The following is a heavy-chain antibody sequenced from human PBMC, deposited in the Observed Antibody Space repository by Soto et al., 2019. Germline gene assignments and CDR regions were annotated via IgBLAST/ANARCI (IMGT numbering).Heavy chain of an antibody. D-gene: IGHD1-1*01. V-gene: IGHV3-53*01. CDR1: GFTVSSNY. CDR2: IYSGGST. CDR3: ARSGYFNYYYYYVMDV. Sequence: GGTLRLSCAASGFTVSSNYMSWVRQAPGKGLEWVSVIYSGGSTYYADSVKGRFTISRDNSKNTLYLQMNSLRAEDTAVYYCARSGYFNYYYYYVMDVWGQGTTFTVS. J-gene: IGHJ6*02.